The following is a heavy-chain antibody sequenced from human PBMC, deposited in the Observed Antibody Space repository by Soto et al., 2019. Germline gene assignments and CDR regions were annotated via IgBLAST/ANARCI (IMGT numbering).Heavy chain of an antibody. J-gene: IGHJ6*04. CDR1: GGSISSGGYY. CDR2: IYYSGST. V-gene: IGHV4-31*03. Sequence: SETLSLTCTVSGGSISSGGYYWSWIRQHPGKGLEWIGYIYYSGSTYYNPSLKSRVTISVDTSKNQFSLKLSSLRSEDTAVYYCARSQGSSTSLEIYYYYYYGMDVWGKGTTVTVSS. CDR3: ARSQGSSTSLEIYYYYYYGMDV. D-gene: IGHD2-2*01.